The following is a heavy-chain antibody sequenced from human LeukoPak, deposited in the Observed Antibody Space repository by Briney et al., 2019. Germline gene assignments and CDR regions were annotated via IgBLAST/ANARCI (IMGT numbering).Heavy chain of an antibody. CDR1: GGSISSYY. V-gene: IGHV4-59*08. CDR3: ARGRWELLRGCFDY. CDR2: IYYSGST. Sequence: SETLSLTCTVSGGSISSYYWSWIRQPPGKGLEWIGYIYYSGSTNYNPSLKSRVTISVDTSKNQFSLKLSSVTAADTAVYYCARGRWELLRGCFDYWGQGTLLTVSS. J-gene: IGHJ4*02. D-gene: IGHD1-26*01.